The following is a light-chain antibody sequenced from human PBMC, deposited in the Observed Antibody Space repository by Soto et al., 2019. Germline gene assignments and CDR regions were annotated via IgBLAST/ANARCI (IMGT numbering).Light chain of an antibody. CDR2: GAS. V-gene: IGKV3-20*01. CDR3: QESPRT. J-gene: IGKJ1*01. Sequence: EIVMTQSPATLSVSPGERATLSCRASQSVRNNYLAWYQQKPGQAPRLLIYGASSRATGIPDRFSGSGSGTDFTLTISRLEPEDFAVYYCQESPRTFGQGTKVDIK. CDR1: QSVRNNY.